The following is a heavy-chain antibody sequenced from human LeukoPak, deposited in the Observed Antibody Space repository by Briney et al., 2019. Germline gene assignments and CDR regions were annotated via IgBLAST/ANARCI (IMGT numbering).Heavy chain of an antibody. D-gene: IGHD3-22*01. CDR2: IDNSGGYT. V-gene: IGHV3-23*01. CDR3: AKAPQYSPDRSDYYCDY. CDR1: GFTFGTYA. Sequence: GGSLRLSCAASGFTFGTYAMSWVRQAPGKGLEWVSTIDNSGGYTYYGDSVKGRFTISRDNSKNTLFLQMNSLRVEDSAVYYCAKAPQYSPDRSDYYCDYWGQGILVTVSS. J-gene: IGHJ4*02.